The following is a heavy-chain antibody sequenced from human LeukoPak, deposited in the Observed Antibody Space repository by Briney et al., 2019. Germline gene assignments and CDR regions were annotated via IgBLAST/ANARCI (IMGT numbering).Heavy chain of an antibody. J-gene: IGHJ5*01. CDR1: GGSFSGYY. CDR2: INHSGST. D-gene: IGHD6-13*01. V-gene: IGHV4-34*01. Sequence: SETLSLTCAVYGGSFSGYYWSWIRQPPGKGLEWIGEINHSGSTNYNPSLKSRVTISVDTSKNQFSLKLSSVTAADTAVYYCGRGGRYSSSWFDYWGQGTLVTVSS. CDR3: GRGGRYSSSWFDY.